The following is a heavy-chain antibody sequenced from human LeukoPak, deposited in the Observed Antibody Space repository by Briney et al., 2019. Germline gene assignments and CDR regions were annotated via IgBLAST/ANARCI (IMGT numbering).Heavy chain of an antibody. D-gene: IGHD4-11*01. CDR2: ISAYNGNT. J-gene: IGHJ5*02. V-gene: IGHV1-18*01. Sequence: GASVKVSCKASGYTFTSYGISWVRQAPGQGIEWMGWISAYNGNTNYAQKLQGRVTMTTDTSTSTAYMELRSLRSDDTAVYYCARDPRRYSNYVEWFDPWGQGTLVTVSS. CDR3: ARDPRRYSNYVEWFDP. CDR1: GYTFTSYG.